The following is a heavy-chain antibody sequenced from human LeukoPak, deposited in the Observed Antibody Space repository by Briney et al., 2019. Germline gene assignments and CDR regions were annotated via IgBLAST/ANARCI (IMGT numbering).Heavy chain of an antibody. CDR1: GDSFSAYY. J-gene: IGHJ6*03. Sequence: PSETLSLTCTVSGDSFSAYYWSWIRQPPGRGLEWIGYIYSSGNTNYNPSLKSRLTISVGTSKKQHSLKLTSVTAADTAVYYCAIPTNVDISSFMDVWGKGTTVTVSS. D-gene: IGHD2-8*01. CDR3: AIPTNVDISSFMDV. CDR2: IYSSGNT. V-gene: IGHV4-4*09.